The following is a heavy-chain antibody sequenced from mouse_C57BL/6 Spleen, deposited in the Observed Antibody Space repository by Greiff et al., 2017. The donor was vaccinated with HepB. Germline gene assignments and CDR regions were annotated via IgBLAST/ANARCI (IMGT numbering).Heavy chain of an antibody. CDR2: IHPNSGST. Sequence: QVQLQQPGAELVKPGASVKLSCKASGYTFTSYWMHWVKQRPGQGLEWIGMIHPNSGSTNYNEKFKSKATLTVDKSSSTAYMQLSSLTSGDSAVYYCARSYYGSSYNYWGQGTTLTVSS. D-gene: IGHD1-1*01. V-gene: IGHV1-64*01. CDR1: GYTFTSYW. CDR3: ARSYYGSSYNY. J-gene: IGHJ2*01.